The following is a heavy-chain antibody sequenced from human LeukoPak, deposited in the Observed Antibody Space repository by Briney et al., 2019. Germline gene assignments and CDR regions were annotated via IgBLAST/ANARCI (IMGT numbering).Heavy chain of an antibody. J-gene: IGHJ5*02. CDR2: IYYSGST. Sequence: SETLSLTCTVSGGSISSSSYYWGWIRQPPGKGLEWIGSIYYSGSTYYNPSLKSRVTISVDTSKNQFSLKLSSVTAADTAVYYCARLRIADYYDFWSGYPTHHSWFDPWGQGTLVTVSS. V-gene: IGHV4-39*01. CDR1: GGSISSSSYY. CDR3: ARLRIADYYDFWSGYPTHHSWFDP. D-gene: IGHD3-3*01.